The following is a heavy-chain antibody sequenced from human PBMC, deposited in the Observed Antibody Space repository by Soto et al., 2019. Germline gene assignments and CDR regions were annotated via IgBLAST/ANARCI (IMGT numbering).Heavy chain of an antibody. CDR2: IYYTGSS. D-gene: IGHD1-26*01. CDR1: GASISGSSHY. J-gene: IGHJ4*02. CDR3: ARPSSGTYRFDY. Sequence: PSDTVSLTCTVSGASISGSSHYWGWIRQSPGKGLEWIGGIYYTGSSYDNPSLKGRVTISVDTSKNQFSLKLSSVTAADTAVYYCARPSSGTYRFDYWGQGSLVTVS. V-gene: IGHV4-39*01.